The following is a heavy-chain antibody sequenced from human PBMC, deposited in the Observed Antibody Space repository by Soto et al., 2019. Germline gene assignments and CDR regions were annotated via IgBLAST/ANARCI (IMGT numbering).Heavy chain of an antibody. V-gene: IGHV3-33*01. CDR2: IWYDGSNK. D-gene: IGHD5-12*01. Sequence: GGSLRLSCAASGFTFSSYGMHWVRQAPCKGLEWVAVIWYDGSNKYYADSVKGRFTISRDNSKNTLYLQMNSLRAEDTAVYYCARDGYIVATRRGGRYYYYGMDVWGQGTTVTVSS. CDR1: GFTFSSYG. CDR3: ARDGYIVATRRGGRYYYYGMDV. J-gene: IGHJ6*02.